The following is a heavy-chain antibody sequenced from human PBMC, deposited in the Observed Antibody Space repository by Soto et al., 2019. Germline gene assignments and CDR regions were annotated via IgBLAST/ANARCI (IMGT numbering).Heavy chain of an antibody. Sequence: SGGGMVQPGGSLRLSCAVSGFTFSRYGMHWVRQAPGKGLEWVTVIWFDGSQSHYADSVKGRFTISRDDSKNTLYLQMDSLRAEDTAIYYCVGSESFYLDYWGQGTLVTVSS. J-gene: IGHJ4*02. CDR3: VGSESFYLDY. CDR1: GFTFSRYG. D-gene: IGHD3-10*01. V-gene: IGHV3-33*01. CDR2: IWFDGSQS.